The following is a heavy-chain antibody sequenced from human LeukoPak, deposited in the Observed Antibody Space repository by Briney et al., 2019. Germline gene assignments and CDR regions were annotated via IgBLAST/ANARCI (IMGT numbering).Heavy chain of an antibody. Sequence: TGGSLRLSCAASVFTFSTYGFHWVRQAPGKGLEWVALISYDGSDDYYAASVKGRFTISRDNSKNTLYLQMNSLRPEDTAVYYCSKGRGDYDDFRLGYWGQGTLVTVSS. V-gene: IGHV3-30*02. J-gene: IGHJ4*02. CDR3: SKGRGDYDDFRLGY. D-gene: IGHD4-17*01. CDR2: ISYDGSDD. CDR1: VFTFSTYG.